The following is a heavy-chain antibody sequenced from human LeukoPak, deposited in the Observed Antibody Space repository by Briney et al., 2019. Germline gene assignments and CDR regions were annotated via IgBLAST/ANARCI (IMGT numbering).Heavy chain of an antibody. CDR1: GYSFTSYR. CDR2: IYPGDSDT. CDR3: ARIPDYYDSSGYYRSSGYFDY. Sequence: GESLKISCKGSGYSFTSYRIGWVRQMPGKGLEWMGIIYPGDSDTRYSPSFQGQVTISADKSISTAYLQWSSLKASDTAMYYCARIPDYYDSSGYYRSSGYFDYWGQGTLVTVSS. V-gene: IGHV5-51*01. J-gene: IGHJ4*02. D-gene: IGHD3-22*01.